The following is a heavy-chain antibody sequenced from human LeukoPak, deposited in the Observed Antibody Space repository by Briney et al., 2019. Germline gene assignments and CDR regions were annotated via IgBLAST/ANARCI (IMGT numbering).Heavy chain of an antibody. Sequence: GGSLRLSCAASGFTVSSNYMSWVRQAPGKGLEWVSAIYGGGSTYYADSVKGRFIISRDNSRNTLYLQMNSLRAEDTAVYYWAASIRYCSGGSCIDYWGQGTLVTVSS. CDR1: GFTVSSNY. CDR2: IYGGGST. D-gene: IGHD2-15*01. J-gene: IGHJ4*02. V-gene: IGHV3-53*01. CDR3: AASIRYCSGGSCIDY.